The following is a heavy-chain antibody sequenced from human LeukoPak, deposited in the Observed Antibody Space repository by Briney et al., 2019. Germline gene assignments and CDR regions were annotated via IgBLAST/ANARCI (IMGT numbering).Heavy chain of an antibody. J-gene: IGHJ3*02. CDR2: INQDGTEK. V-gene: IGHV3-7*03. CDR1: EFPFNGYW. Sequence: GGSLRLSCAASEFPFNGYWMSWVRQAPGKGLECVANINQDGTEKYYVDSVRGRFTISRDNSKNTLYLQMNSLRAEDTAVYYCAEGYSSGWYAGDDAFDIWGQGTMVTVSS. D-gene: IGHD6-19*01. CDR3: AEGYSSGWYAGDDAFDI.